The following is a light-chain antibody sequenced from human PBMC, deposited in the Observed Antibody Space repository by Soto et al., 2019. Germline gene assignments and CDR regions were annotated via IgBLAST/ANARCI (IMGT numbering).Light chain of an antibody. CDR2: GAS. J-gene: IGKJ3*01. CDR1: QSVSSN. V-gene: IGKV3-15*01. Sequence: EIVMTQSPATLSVSPGERATLSCRASQSVSSNLAWYQQKPGQAPRLLIYGASTRATGIPARFSGSGSGTEFPLTIRSLQSEDFAVYYCQQYNNWPPRVTFGPGTKVDIK. CDR3: QQYNNWPPRVT.